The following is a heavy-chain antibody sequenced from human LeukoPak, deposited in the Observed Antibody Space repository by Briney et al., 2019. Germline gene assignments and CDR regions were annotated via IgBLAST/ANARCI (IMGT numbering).Heavy chain of an antibody. J-gene: IGHJ5*02. D-gene: IGHD3-10*02. CDR3: ARGFFVRENPGSWFDP. V-gene: IGHV4-30-2*01. Sequence: PSQTQSLTCAVSGGSISSGSYSWNWIRQPPGKGLEWIGYIYHTGNTFYNPSLKSRVTISVDRSKNQFSLRLTSVTAADTAVYYCARGFFVRENPGSWFDPWGQGTLVTVSP. CDR1: GGSISSGSYS. CDR2: IYHTGNT.